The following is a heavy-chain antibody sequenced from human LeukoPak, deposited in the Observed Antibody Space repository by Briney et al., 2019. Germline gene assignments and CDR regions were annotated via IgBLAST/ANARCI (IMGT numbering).Heavy chain of an antibody. CDR3: ARPGYSSGWYEVDY. V-gene: IGHV4-39*01. CDR2: IYYSGST. D-gene: IGHD6-19*01. CDR1: GGSISSSSYY. Sequence: TSETLSLTCTVSGGSISSSSYYWGWIRQPPGKGLEWIGSIYYSGSTYYNPSLKSRVTISVDTSKNQFSLKLSSVTAADTAVYYCARPGYSSGWYEVDYWGQGTLVTVSS. J-gene: IGHJ4*02.